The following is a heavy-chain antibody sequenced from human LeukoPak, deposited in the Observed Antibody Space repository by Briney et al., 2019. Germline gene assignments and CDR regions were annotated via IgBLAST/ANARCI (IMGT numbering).Heavy chain of an antibody. CDR1: GGTFSSYT. CDR3: ARDLSYCGGDCSENWFDP. CDR2: IIPILGIA. D-gene: IGHD2-21*01. J-gene: IGHJ5*02. Sequence: ASVKVSCNASGGTFSSYTISWVRQAPGQGLEWMGRIIPILGIANYAQKFQGRVTITADKSTSTAYMELSSLRSEDTAVYYCARDLSYCGGDCSENWFDPWGQGTLVTASS. V-gene: IGHV1-69*04.